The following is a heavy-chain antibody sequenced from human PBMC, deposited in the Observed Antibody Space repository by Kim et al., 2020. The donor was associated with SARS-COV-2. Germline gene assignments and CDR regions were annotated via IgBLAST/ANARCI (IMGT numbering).Heavy chain of an antibody. CDR1: GFTVSSNY. CDR3: THRSGSGWSSYH. CDR2: NYRGGNT. V-gene: IGHV3-53*01. J-gene: IGHJ5*02. Sequence: GGSLRLSCAASGFTVSSNYMPWLRPAPGQGLVSFSINYRGGNTYYADSLKRRPTISSNNSKYILSLQMNSLTADATAVYYSTHRSGSGWSSYHWGQGTLV. D-gene: IGHD6-13*01.